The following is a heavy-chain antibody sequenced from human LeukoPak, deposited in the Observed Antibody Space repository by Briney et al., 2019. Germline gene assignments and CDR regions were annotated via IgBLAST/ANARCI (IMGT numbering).Heavy chain of an antibody. CDR1: GYTFTGYY. V-gene: IGHV1-2*06. CDR2: INPNSGGT. D-gene: IGHD6-13*01. CDR3: ASNSSSWFRTFDY. J-gene: IGHJ4*01. Sequence: ASVKVSCKASGYTFTGYYMHWVRQAPGQGLEWMGRINPNSGGTNYAQKFQGRVTMTRDTSISTAYMELSRLRSDDTAVYYCASNSSSWFRTFDYWGQGTLVTVSS.